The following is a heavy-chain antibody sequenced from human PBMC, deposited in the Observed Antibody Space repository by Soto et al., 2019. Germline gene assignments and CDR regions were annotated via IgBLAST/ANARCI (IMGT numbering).Heavy chain of an antibody. CDR2: IYHSGST. Sequence: SETLSLTCAVSGYSISSGYYWGWIRQPPGKGLEWIGSIYHSGSTYYNPSLKSRVTISVHTSKNQFSLKLSSVTAADTAVYYCASMGIAVAGTSDYWGRGTLVTVSS. CDR1: GYSISSGYY. V-gene: IGHV4-38-2*01. J-gene: IGHJ4*02. CDR3: ASMGIAVAGTSDY. D-gene: IGHD6-19*01.